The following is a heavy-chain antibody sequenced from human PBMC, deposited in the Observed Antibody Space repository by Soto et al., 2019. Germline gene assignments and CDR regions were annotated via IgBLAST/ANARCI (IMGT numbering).Heavy chain of an antibody. CDR1: GYTLTELS. CDR3: ATGVPYRKASGSYYVMDF. V-gene: IGHV1-24*01. D-gene: IGHD3-10*01. Sequence: ASVKVSCKVSGYTLTELSMHWVRQAPGKGLEWMGGFDPEDGETIYAQKFQGRVTMTEDTSTDTAYMELSSLRSEDTAVYYCATGVPYRKASGSYYVMDFWGQGTTVTVSS. J-gene: IGHJ6*02. CDR2: FDPEDGET.